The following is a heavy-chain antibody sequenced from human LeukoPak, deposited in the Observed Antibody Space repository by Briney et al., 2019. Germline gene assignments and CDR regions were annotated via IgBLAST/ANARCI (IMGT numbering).Heavy chain of an antibody. CDR1: GGTFITYA. Sequence: SVKVSCKASGGTFITYAISWVRQAPGQGLEWMGGIIPIFGTANYAQKFQGRVTITADESTSTAYMELSSLRSEDTAVYYCARERRGSGSYSDYWGQGTLVTVSS. CDR2: IIPIFGTA. CDR3: ARERRGSGSYSDY. D-gene: IGHD1-26*01. J-gene: IGHJ4*02. V-gene: IGHV1-69*13.